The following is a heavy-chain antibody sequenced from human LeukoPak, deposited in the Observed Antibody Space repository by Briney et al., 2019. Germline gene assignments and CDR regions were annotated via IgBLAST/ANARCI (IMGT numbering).Heavy chain of an antibody. J-gene: IGHJ4*02. V-gene: IGHV1-18*01. D-gene: IGHD1-26*01. Sequence: ASVKVSCKASGYTFTSYGISWVRQAPGQGLEWMGWISAYNGNTNYAQKFQGRVTMTRDTSTSTVYMELSSLRSEDTAVYYCARVFGRRGATLDYWGQGTLVTVSS. CDR3: ARVFGRRGATLDY. CDR1: GYTFTSYG. CDR2: ISAYNGNT.